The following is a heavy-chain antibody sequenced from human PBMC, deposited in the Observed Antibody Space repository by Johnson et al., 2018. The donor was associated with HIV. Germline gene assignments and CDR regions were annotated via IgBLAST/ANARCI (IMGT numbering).Heavy chain of an antibody. CDR2: IRYDGSNK. CDR3: AKDRGDGYTTAWAFDI. Sequence: QVQLVESGGGVVQPGRSLRLSCAVSGFTFSSYGMHWVRQAPGKGLEWVAFIRYDGSNKYYADSVKGRFTISRDNSKNTLYLQMNSLRAEDTAGYYCAKDRGDGYTTAWAFDIWGQGTMVTVSS. V-gene: IGHV3-30*02. D-gene: IGHD5-24*01. CDR1: GFTFSSYG. J-gene: IGHJ3*02.